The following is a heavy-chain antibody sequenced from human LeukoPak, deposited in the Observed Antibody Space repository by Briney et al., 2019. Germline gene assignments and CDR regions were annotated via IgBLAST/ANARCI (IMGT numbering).Heavy chain of an antibody. V-gene: IGHV3-64*01. J-gene: IGHJ6*03. Sequence: GGSLRLSCAASGFTFSSYAMHWVRQAPGKGLEYVSAISSNGGSTYYANSVKGRFTISRDNSKNTLYLQMGSLRAEDTAVYYCARVGDLFGAHRVRGLPPDYYYMDVWGKGTTVTVSS. CDR1: GFTFSSYA. CDR2: ISSNGGST. CDR3: ARVGDLFGAHRVRGLPPDYYYMDV. D-gene: IGHD3-10*01.